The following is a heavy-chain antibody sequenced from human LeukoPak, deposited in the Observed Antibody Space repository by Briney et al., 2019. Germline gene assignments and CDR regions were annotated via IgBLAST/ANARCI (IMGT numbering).Heavy chain of an antibody. CDR2: IKQDGSEK. D-gene: IGHD1-26*01. J-gene: IGHJ5*02. CDR3: ARDRGIVGQFDP. V-gene: IGHV3-7*01. CDR1: EFTFSRYW. Sequence: GGSLRLSCAASEFTFSRYWMSWVRQAPGKGLEWVANIKQDGSEKYYVDSVKGRFTIPRDNAKNSLYLQMNSLRAEDTAVYYCARDRGIVGQFDPWGQGTLVTVSS.